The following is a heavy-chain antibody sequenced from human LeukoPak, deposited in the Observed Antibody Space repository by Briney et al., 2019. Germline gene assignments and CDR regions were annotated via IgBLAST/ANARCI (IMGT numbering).Heavy chain of an antibody. CDR2: INPNTGGA. J-gene: IGHJ4*02. D-gene: IGHD7-27*01. CDR1: EYTFTDYY. CDR3: ARAKANWGSGDY. Sequence: ASVKVSFKASEYTFTDYYVHWVRQAPGQGLEWMGWINPNTGGANYAQKFQGRVTMTRDTSISTGYLDLSGLRSDDTAVYYCARAKANWGSGDYWGQGTLVTVSS. V-gene: IGHV1-2*02.